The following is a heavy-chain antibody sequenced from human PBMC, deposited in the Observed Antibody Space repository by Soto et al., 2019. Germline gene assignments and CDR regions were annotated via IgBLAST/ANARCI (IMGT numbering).Heavy chain of an antibody. CDR3: AHRRHTYYDFGSGYSYFYY. CDR1: GFSLSTSGVG. V-gene: IGHV2-5*01. J-gene: IGHJ4*02. D-gene: IGHD3-3*01. CDR2: IYWYDDK. Sequence: QITLKESGPTLVKPTQTLTLTCTFSGFSLSTSGVGVGWIRQPPGKALEWLALIYWYDDKRYSPSLKSRPTIPKDTSKNQVALTITNIYPVDTATYYCAHRRHTYYDFGSGYSYFYYWGQGTLVIVSS.